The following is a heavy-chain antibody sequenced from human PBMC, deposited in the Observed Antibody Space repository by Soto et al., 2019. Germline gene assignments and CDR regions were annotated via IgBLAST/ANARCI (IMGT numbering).Heavy chain of an antibody. V-gene: IGHV1-8*01. CDR3: ARGYEPAKAQKKGGYCDL. D-gene: IGHD2-15*01. CDR2: MNPDNGNT. Sequence: QIQLVQSGAEVKKPGASVTVSCKSSGYTFTRYDINWVRQATGQGLEWMGWMNPDNGNTGYAQTFQGRVTMTRDTSITTAYMQLSSLTSEDTAVYYCARGYEPAKAQKKGGYCDLWGRGTMVTVS. CDR1: GYTFTRYD. J-gene: IGHJ2*01.